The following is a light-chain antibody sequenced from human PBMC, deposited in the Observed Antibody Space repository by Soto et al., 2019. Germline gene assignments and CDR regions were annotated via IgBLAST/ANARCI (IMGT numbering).Light chain of an antibody. CDR1: QSVSSY. CDR2: DAS. CDR3: QQRSNWPSAFT. J-gene: IGKJ3*01. Sequence: EIVLTQYPATLSLSPGERATLSCRASQSVSSYLAWYQQKPGQAPRLLIYDASNRATGIPARFSGSGSGTDFTLTISSLEPEDFAVYYCQQRSNWPSAFTFGPGTKVDI. V-gene: IGKV3-11*01.